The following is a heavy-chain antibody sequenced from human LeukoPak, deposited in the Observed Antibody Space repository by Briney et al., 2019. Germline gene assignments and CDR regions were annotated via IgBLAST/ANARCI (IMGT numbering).Heavy chain of an antibody. CDR2: IKQDGSEK. J-gene: IGHJ4*02. CDR3: ARDYGTGYSSSWYDY. Sequence: GGSLRLSCAASGFTFSSYWMSWVRQAPGKGLEWVANIKQDGSEKYYVDSVKGRFTISRDNAENSLYLQMNSLRAEDTAVYYCARDYGTGYSSSWYDYWGQGTLVTVSS. CDR1: GFTFSSYW. D-gene: IGHD6-13*01. V-gene: IGHV3-7*01.